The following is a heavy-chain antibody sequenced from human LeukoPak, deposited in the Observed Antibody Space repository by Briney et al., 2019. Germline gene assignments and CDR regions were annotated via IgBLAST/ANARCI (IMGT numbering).Heavy chain of an antibody. J-gene: IGHJ4*02. CDR3: ARDGGVGATTMNY. D-gene: IGHD1-26*01. Sequence: ASVKVSCKASGGTFISYAISWVRQAPGQGLEWMGGIIPIFGTANYAQKFQGRVTITADESTSTAYMELSSLRSEDTAVYYCARDGGVGATTMNYWGQGTLVTVSS. CDR1: GGTFISYA. CDR2: IIPIFGTA. V-gene: IGHV1-69*01.